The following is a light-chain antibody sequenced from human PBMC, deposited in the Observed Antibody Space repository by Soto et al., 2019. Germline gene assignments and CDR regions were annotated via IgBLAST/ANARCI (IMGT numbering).Light chain of an antibody. J-gene: IGKJ5*01. Sequence: EIVMTQSPATLSVSPVEIATLSCRASQSVRSNLAWYQQKPGQAPKLLIYGASTRDTGIPARFSGSGSGTEFTLTISSLQSEDFAVYYCQQYNSCPPNTFGQGTRLEIK. V-gene: IGKV3-15*01. CDR3: QQYNSCPPNT. CDR1: QSVRSN. CDR2: GAS.